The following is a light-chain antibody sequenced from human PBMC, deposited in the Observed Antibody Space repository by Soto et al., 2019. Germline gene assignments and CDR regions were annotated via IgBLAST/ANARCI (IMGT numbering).Light chain of an antibody. CDR1: QTISSW. V-gene: IGKV1-5*03. CDR3: QHYNSYSEA. Sequence: DSQMTQTPSTLSASFGDRVTITCLASQTISSWLAWYQQKPGKAPKLLIYKASTLKSGVPSRFSGSGSGTEFTLTISSLQPDDFATYYCQHYNSYSEAFGQGTKVDIK. CDR2: KAS. J-gene: IGKJ1*01.